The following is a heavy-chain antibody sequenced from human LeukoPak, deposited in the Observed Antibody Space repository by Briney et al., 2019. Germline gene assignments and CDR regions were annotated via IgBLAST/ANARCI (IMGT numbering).Heavy chain of an antibody. CDR1: GGSISSGDYY. CDR2: FYYSGST. D-gene: IGHD3-22*01. V-gene: IGHV4-30-4*01. J-gene: IGHJ5*02. Sequence: SETLSLTCTVSGGSISSGDYYWSWIRHPPGKGLEWIGYFYYSGSTYYNPSLKSRVTISVDTSKNQFSLKLSSVTAADTAVYYCARPYYYDSRIDPWGQGTLVTVSS. CDR3: ARPYYYDSRIDP.